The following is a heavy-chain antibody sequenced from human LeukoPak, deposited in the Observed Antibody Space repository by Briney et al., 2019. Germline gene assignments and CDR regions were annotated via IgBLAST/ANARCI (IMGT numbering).Heavy chain of an antibody. Sequence: RSSETLSLTCAVYGGSFSNSYWGWIRQPPGKGLEWIGYIYYSGSTNYNPSLKSRLTISVDTSKNQFSLGLTSMTAADTAVYYCARHEGITVNPFDIWGQGTMVTVSS. CDR1: GGSFSNSY. CDR2: IYYSGST. V-gene: IGHV4-59*08. J-gene: IGHJ3*02. CDR3: ARHEGITVNPFDI. D-gene: IGHD3-10*01.